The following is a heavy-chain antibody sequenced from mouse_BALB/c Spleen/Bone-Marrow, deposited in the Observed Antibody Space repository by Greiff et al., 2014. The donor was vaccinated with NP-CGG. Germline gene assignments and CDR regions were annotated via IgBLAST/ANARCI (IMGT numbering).Heavy chain of an antibody. V-gene: IGHV1-39*01. CDR3: ARSGGLNWDHFAY. CDR2: IDPYYGGI. Sequence: EVKLVESGPELEKSGASVKISCKASGYSFTGFNMNWVKQSNGKSLEWIGNIDPYYGGISYNQNFKGKATLTVDKSSSTAYMQLKSLTSEDSAIYYCARSGGLNWDHFAYWGQGTPLTVSA. J-gene: IGHJ2*01. CDR1: GYSFTGFN. D-gene: IGHD4-1*01.